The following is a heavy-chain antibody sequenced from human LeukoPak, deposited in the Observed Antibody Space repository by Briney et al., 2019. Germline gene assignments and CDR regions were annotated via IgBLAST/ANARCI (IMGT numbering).Heavy chain of an antibody. CDR2: ISYSGST. Sequence: SETLSLTYTVSGGSISSSSYYWGWIRQPPGKGLEWIGSISYSGSTYYNPSLKSRVTISVDTSKNQFSLMLSSVTAADTAVYYCARVYSIHWYFDLWGRGTLVTVSS. CDR1: GGSISSSSYY. D-gene: IGHD4-11*01. J-gene: IGHJ2*01. CDR3: ARVYSIHWYFDL. V-gene: IGHV4-39*01.